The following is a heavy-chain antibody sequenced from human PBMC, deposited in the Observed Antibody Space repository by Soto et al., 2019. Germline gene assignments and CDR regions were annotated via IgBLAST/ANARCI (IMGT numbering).Heavy chain of an antibody. CDR1: GGSISSSSYF. V-gene: IGHV4-39*01. CDR2: IYYSGST. D-gene: IGHD2-15*01. J-gene: IGHJ3*02. CDR3: ARGGGRASLVVVAASDAFGI. Sequence: SETLSLTCSVSGGSISSSSYFWGSIRQRPGKGLEWIGSIYYSGSTYYNPSLKSRVTVSVDTSKNQFSLKLSSVTAADTAVYYCARGGGRASLVVVAASDAFGIWGQGTMVTV.